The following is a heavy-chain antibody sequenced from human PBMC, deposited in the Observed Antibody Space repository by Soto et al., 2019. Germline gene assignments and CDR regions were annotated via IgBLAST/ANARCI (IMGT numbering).Heavy chain of an antibody. CDR3: ASGGYYYYYYGMGV. CDR2: INHSGST. Sequence: PSETLSLTCAVYGGSFSGYYWSWIRQPPGKGLEWIGEINHSGSTNYNPSLKSRVTISVDTSKNQFSLKLSSVTAADTAVYYCASGGYYYYYYGMGVWGQGTTVTVSS. V-gene: IGHV4-34*01. J-gene: IGHJ6*02. CDR1: GGSFSGYY.